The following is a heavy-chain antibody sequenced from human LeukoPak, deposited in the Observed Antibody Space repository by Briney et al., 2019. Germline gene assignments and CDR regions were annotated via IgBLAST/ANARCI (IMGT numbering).Heavy chain of an antibody. CDR3: ARSYDSRGYYYYGMDV. V-gene: IGHV4-59*01. CDR2: IYYSGST. Sequence: KPSETLSLTCTVSGGSISSYYWSWIRQPPGKGLEWIGYIYYSGSTNYNPSLKSRVTISVDTSKNQFSLKLSSVTTADTAVYFCARSYDSRGYYYYGMDVWGQGTTVTVSS. D-gene: IGHD3-22*01. J-gene: IGHJ6*02. CDR1: GGSISSYY.